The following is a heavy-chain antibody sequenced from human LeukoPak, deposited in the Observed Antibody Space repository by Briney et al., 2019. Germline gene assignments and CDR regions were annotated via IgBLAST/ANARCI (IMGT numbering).Heavy chain of an antibody. V-gene: IGHV3-30*01. CDR2: ISYDGSNK. Sequence: PGRSLRLSCAASGFTFSSYAMHWVRQAPGKGLEWVAVISYDGSNKYYADSVEGRFTISRDNSKNTLYLQMNSLRAEDTAVYYCARAPIVVVPPDYYYYYMDVWGKGTTVTVSS. D-gene: IGHD2-2*01. J-gene: IGHJ6*03. CDR1: GFTFSSYA. CDR3: ARAPIVVVPPDYYYYYMDV.